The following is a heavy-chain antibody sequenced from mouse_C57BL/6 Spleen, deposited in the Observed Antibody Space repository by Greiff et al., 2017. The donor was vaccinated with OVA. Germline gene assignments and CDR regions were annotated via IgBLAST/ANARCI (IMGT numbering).Heavy chain of an antibody. CDR3: ARDGKKSYWYFDV. J-gene: IGHJ1*03. CDR2: IYPGDGDT. D-gene: IGHD2-1*01. CDR1: GYAFSSYW. V-gene: IGHV1-80*01. Sequence: QVHVKQSGAELVKPGASVKISCKASGYAFSSYWMNWVKQRPGKGLEWIGQIYPGDGDTNYNGKFKGKATLTADKSSSTAYMQLSSLTSEDSAVYFCARDGKKSYWYFDVWGTGTTVTVSS.